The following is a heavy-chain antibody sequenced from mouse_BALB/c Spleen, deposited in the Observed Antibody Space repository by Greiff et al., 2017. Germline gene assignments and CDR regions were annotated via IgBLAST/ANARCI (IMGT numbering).Heavy chain of an antibody. D-gene: IGHD2-14*01. J-gene: IGHJ2*01. CDR2: VNPNNGGT. CDR1: GYTFTDYY. CDR3: ARGYDGGGDY. Sequence: VQLQQSGPELVKPGASVKISCKASGYTFTDYYMNWVKQSHGKSLEWIGLVNPNNGGTSYNQKFKGKATLTVDKSSSTAYMELRSLTSEDSAVYYYARGYDGGGDYWGQGTTLTVSS. V-gene: IGHV1-26*01.